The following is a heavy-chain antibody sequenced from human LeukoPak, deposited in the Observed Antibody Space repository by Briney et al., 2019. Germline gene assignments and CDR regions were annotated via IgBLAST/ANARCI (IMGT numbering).Heavy chain of an antibody. CDR1: GGSISSGDYY. V-gene: IGHV4-30-4*01. Sequence: SQTLSLTCTVSGGSISSGDYYWSWIRQPPGKGLEWIGYIYYSGSTYYNPSLKSRVTISVDTSKNQFSLKLSSVTAADTAVYYCARDGGMNCGGGSCYSLDYWGQGTLVTVSS. D-gene: IGHD2-15*01. CDR2: IYYSGST. CDR3: ARDGGMNCGGGSCYSLDY. J-gene: IGHJ4*02.